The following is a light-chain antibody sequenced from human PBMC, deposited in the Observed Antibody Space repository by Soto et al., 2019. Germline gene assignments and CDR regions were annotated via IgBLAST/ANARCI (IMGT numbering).Light chain of an antibody. CDR1: SSNIGSKT. CDR3: SAWDASLNGYV. J-gene: IGLJ1*01. CDR2: SNY. Sequence: QSVLTQPPSASGTPGQRVTISCSGSSSNIGSKTVNWYQQLPGTAPKLLIYSNYQRPSGVPDRFSGSKSGTSASLAISGLQSEDEPDYYCSAWDASLNGYVFGPGTKLTVL. V-gene: IGLV1-44*01.